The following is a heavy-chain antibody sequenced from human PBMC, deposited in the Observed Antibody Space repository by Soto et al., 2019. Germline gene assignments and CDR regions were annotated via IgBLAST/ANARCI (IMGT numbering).Heavy chain of an antibody. CDR1: GFTFGGSA. Sequence: PGGSLRLSCAASGFTFGGSAMHWVRQASGKGLEWVGHIRSKTNSYATVYAESVKGRFTISRDDSMNTAYLQMNSLKTEDTAVYFCTRQTDAVQWLVVPTDYNFDYWGQGTLVTVSS. J-gene: IGHJ4*02. CDR3: TRQTDAVQWLVVPTDYNFDY. V-gene: IGHV3-73*01. D-gene: IGHD6-19*01. CDR2: IRSKTNSYAT.